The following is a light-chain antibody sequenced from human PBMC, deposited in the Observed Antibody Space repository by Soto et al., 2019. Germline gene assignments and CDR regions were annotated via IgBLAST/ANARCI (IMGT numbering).Light chain of an antibody. V-gene: IGLV2-14*01. J-gene: IGLJ3*02. CDR3: SSYTSSSTLG. CDR2: DVS. Sequence: QSALTQPASVSGSPGQSITISCTGTSSDVGGYNYVSWYQQHPGKAPKLMIYDVSNRPSWVSNRFAGYKSGNTASLTISGLQAEDEDDYYCSSYTSSSTLGFGGGTKLTVL. CDR1: SSDVGGYNY.